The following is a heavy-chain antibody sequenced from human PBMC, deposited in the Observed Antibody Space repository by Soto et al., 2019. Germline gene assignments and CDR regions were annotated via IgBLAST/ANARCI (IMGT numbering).Heavy chain of an antibody. CDR2: ISAHNGNI. CDR1: GYTFSSYG. J-gene: IGHJ4*01. V-gene: IGHV1-18*01. CDR3: ARASVYDSSGLSGY. D-gene: IGHD3-22*01. Sequence: ASVKVSCKASGYTFSSYGISWVRQAPRQGLEWMGWISAHNGNIHYAQKFQGRVTMTTDTSTTTAYMELRSLRTDDTAVYYCARASVYDSSGLSGYWG.